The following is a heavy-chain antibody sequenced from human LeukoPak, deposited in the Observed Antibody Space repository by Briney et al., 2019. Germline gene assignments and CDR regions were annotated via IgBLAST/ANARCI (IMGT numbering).Heavy chain of an antibody. CDR3: ARGEEMATTYFDY. J-gene: IGHJ4*02. V-gene: IGHV1-69*13. Sequence: ASVTVSCKASGGTFSSYAISWVRQAPGQGLEWMGGIIPIFGTANYAQKFQGRVTITADESTSTAYMELSSLRSEDTAVYYCARGEEMATTYFDYWGQGTLVTVSS. CDR1: GGTFSSYA. CDR2: IIPIFGTA. D-gene: IGHD5-24*01.